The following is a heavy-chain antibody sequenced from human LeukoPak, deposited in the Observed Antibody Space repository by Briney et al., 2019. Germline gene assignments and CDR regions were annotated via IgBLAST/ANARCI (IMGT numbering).Heavy chain of an antibody. V-gene: IGHV3-74*01. CDR2: IDSDGSST. J-gene: IGHJ4*02. CDR1: GFTFSNYW. Sequence: GGSLRLSCAASGFTFSNYWMHWVRQAPGKGLVWVSRIDSDGSSTSHADSVKGRFTTSRDNSKNTLYLQMNSLRAEDTAVYYCAREIQWLADLDYWGQGALVTVSS. D-gene: IGHD6-19*01. CDR3: AREIQWLADLDY.